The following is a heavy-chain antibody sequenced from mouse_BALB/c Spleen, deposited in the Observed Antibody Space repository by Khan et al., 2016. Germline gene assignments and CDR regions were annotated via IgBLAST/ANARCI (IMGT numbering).Heavy chain of an antibody. J-gene: IGHJ3*01. V-gene: IGHV1-20*02. CDR2: INPYNCDT. CDR3: AIGFYNFDGFAY. Sequence: VQLQQSGPELVKPGASVKISCKASGYSFTGYFINWVMQSHGKSLEWIGCINPYNCDTFYNQKFKGKATLTVDKSSRKAHLELRSLASEDSAVCNCAIGFYNFDGFAYRSQGTLVTIST. D-gene: IGHD2-12*01. CDR1: GYSFTGYF.